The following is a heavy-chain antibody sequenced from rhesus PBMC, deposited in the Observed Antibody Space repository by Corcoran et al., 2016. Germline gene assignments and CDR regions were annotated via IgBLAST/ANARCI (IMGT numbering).Heavy chain of an antibody. J-gene: IGHJ4*01. D-gene: IGHD3-9*01. CDR1: GGSISDRYY. CDR3: ARMITGRYFDY. CDR2: FYGRSGST. V-gene: IGHV4S7*01. Sequence: QVQLQESGPGLVKPSETLSLTCAVSGGSISDRYYWNWIRPHPGKGLKCIGKFYGRSGSTDYNPPLKSRVNMSKDTSKNQFSLKLSSVTGADTSVYYCARMITGRYFDYWGQGVLVTVSS.